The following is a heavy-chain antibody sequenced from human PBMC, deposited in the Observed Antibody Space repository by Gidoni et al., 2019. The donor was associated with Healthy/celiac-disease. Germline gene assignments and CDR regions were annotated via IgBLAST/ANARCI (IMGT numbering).Heavy chain of an antibody. V-gene: IGHV1-2*04. CDR3: ARDSGGTVILYYFDY. Sequence: QVQLVQSGAEVKKPGASVKVSCKASGYTFTGYYMHWVRQAPGQGLEWMGWINPNSGGTNYAQKFQGWVTMTRDTSISTAYMELSRLRSDDTAVYYCARDSGGTVILYYFDYWGQGTLVTVSS. J-gene: IGHJ4*02. CDR1: GYTFTGYY. CDR2: INPNSGGT. D-gene: IGHD4-17*01.